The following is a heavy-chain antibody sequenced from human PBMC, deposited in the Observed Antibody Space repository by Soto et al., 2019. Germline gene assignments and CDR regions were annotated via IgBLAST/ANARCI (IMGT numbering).Heavy chain of an antibody. D-gene: IGHD3-10*01. CDR2: IIPILGIA. CDR3: ARDGGFGELEVGQHY. J-gene: IGHJ4*02. Sequence: QVQLVQSGAEVKKPGSSVKVSCKASGGTFSSYTISWVRQAPGQGLEWMGRIIPILGIANYAQKFQGRVTITADKSTSTAYMELSSLRSEDTAVYYCARDGGFGELEVGQHYWGQGTLVTVSS. CDR1: GGTFSSYT. V-gene: IGHV1-69*08.